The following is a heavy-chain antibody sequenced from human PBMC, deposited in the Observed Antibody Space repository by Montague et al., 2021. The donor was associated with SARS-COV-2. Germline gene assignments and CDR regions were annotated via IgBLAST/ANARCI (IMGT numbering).Heavy chain of an antibody. Sequence: SETLSLTCSVSGNSLSNSRYFWGWIRQPPRKRLEWIGGFYFGGKFLYNSSLESRVTISVDTSKNQFSLQLSSVTASDTAVYYCARHSGGAEVAGLDYWGQGILVTVSS. D-gene: IGHD6-19*01. CDR3: ARHSGGAEVAGLDY. V-gene: IGHV4-39*01. CDR1: GNSLSNSRYF. CDR2: FYFGGKF. J-gene: IGHJ4*02.